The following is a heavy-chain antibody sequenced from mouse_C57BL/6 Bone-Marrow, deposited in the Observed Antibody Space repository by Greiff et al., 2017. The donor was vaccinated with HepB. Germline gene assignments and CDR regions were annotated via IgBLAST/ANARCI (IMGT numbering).Heavy chain of an antibody. CDR2: INPYNGGT. V-gene: IGHV1-19*01. D-gene: IGHD1-1*01. CDR3: ADGSSYPYYFDY. Sequence: EVQLVESGPVLVKPGASVKMSCKASGYTFTDYYMNWVKQSHGKSLEWIGVINPYNGGTSYNQKFKGKATLTVDKSSSTAYMELNSLTSEDSAVYYCADGSSYPYYFDYWGQGTTLTVSS. CDR1: GYTFTDYY. J-gene: IGHJ2*01.